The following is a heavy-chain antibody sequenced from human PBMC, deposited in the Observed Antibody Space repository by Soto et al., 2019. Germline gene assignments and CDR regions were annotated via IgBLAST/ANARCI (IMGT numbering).Heavy chain of an antibody. Sequence: SETLSLTCSVSGGSMRSYYWSWIRQPPGKGLEWIGYIHYSGITDYNPSLKSRATISIDTFRNQISLNLHSVTAADTAVYYCAREYAFSSDYWGQGTVVTVSS. D-gene: IGHD2-2*01. CDR1: GGSMRSYY. J-gene: IGHJ4*02. CDR3: AREYAFSSDY. V-gene: IGHV4-59*01. CDR2: IHYSGIT.